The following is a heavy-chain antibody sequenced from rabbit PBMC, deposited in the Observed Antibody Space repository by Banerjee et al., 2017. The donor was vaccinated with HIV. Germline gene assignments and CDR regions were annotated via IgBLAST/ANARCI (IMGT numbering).Heavy chain of an antibody. CDR2: IYSSNGDK. CDR1: GFSFSNKYV. Sequence: QEQLVESGGGLVKPEGSLTLTCTASGFSFSNKYVMCWVRQAPGKGLELIACIYSSNGDKWYASWVNGRFTISRSTSLNTVDLKMTSLTVADTATYFCARDLAGVIGWNFNLWGQGTLVTVS. D-gene: IGHD4-1*01. CDR3: ARDLAGVIGWNFNL. J-gene: IGHJ4*01. V-gene: IGHV1S43*01.